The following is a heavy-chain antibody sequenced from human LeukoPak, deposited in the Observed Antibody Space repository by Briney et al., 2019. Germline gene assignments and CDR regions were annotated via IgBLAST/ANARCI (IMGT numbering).Heavy chain of an antibody. CDR1: GGSISGSSYY. CDR3: ARHRAGGSGMAVDY. D-gene: IGHD3-10*01. J-gene: IGHJ4*02. Sequence: SETLSLTCNVSGGSISGSSYYWGWIRQPPGKGLEWIGSIFYSGSNYYNPSLKSRVTISVDTSRNQFSLKLSSVTAADTAVYYCARHRAGGSGMAVDYWGQGTLVTVSS. V-gene: IGHV4-39*01. CDR2: IFYSGSN.